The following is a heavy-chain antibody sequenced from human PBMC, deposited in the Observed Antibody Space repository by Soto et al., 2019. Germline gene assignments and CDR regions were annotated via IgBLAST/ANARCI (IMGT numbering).Heavy chain of an antibody. D-gene: IGHD5-12*01. J-gene: IGHJ4*02. V-gene: IGHV5-51*01. Sequence: PGESLKISCKGSGYSFTSYWIGWVRQMPGKGLEWMGIIYPGDSDTRYSPSFQGQVTISADKSISTAYLQWSSLKASDTAMYYCAACYSGHELYGIYGKPFDYWGQGTLVTGSS. CDR1: GYSFTSYW. CDR2: IYPGDSDT. CDR3: AACYSGHELYGIYGKPFDY.